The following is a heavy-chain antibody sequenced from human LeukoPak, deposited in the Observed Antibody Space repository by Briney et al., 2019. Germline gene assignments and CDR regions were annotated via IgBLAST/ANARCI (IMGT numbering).Heavy chain of an antibody. CDR1: GFTFSSYW. CDR2: IRQDGRQK. V-gene: IGHV3-7*04. CDR3: ARVGYDSSGYYSSDY. Sequence: PGGSLRLSCAASGFTFSSYWMSWVRQAPGKGLEWVATIRQDGRQKYYVDSVKGRFTISRDNAKNSLYLQMNSLRAEDTAVYYCARVGYDSSGYYSSDYWGQGTLVTVSS. J-gene: IGHJ4*02. D-gene: IGHD3-22*01.